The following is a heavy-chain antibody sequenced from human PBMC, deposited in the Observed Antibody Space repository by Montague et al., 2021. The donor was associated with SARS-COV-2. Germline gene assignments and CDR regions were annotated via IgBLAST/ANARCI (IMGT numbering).Heavy chain of an antibody. Sequence: SETLSLTCTVSGGSISRYFWNWIRQTPGKGLEWMGYVHDIESSIYNPSLQSRITILLDTPKNQFSLRLNAVTAADTAVYYCARVTLGGRGCRTRQYDGLDSWGQGILVTVSS. CDR1: GGSISRYF. V-gene: IGHV4-59*01. D-gene: IGHD3-16*01. J-gene: IGHJ4*02. CDR2: VHDIESS. CDR3: ARVTLGGRGCRTRQYDGLDS.